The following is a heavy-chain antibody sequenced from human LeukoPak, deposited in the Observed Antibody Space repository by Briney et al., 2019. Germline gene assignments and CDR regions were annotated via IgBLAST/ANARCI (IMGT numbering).Heavy chain of an antibody. D-gene: IGHD6-13*01. CDR2: IYPGDSDT. CDR3: VVAAAGHHNWFDP. CDR1: GYSFTSYW. Sequence: GESLKISCKGSGYSFTSYWIGWVRQMPGKGLEWMGIIYPGDSDTRYSPSFQGQVTISADKSITTAYLQWSSLKASDTAMYYCVVAAAGHHNWFDPWGQGTLVTVSS. V-gene: IGHV5-51*01. J-gene: IGHJ5*02.